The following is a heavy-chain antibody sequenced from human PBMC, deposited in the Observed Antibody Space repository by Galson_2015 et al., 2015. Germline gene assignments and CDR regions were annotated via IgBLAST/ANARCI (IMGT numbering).Heavy chain of an antibody. J-gene: IGHJ6*02. V-gene: IGHV3-21*01. CDR1: GFTFSSYW. Sequence: SLRLSCAASGFTFSSYWMHWVRQAPGKGLGWVSSISSSSSYIYYADSVKGRFTISRDNAKNSLYLQMNSLRAEDTAVYYCAREPDSDYDFWSGRCMDVWGQGTTVTVSS. CDR2: ISSSSSYI. D-gene: IGHD3-3*01. CDR3: AREPDSDYDFWSGRCMDV.